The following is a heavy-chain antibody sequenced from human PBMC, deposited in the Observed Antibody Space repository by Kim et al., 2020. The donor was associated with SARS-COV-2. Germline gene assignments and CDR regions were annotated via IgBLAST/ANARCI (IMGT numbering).Heavy chain of an antibody. J-gene: IGHJ2*01. D-gene: IGHD3-10*01. CDR2: IYYSGST. Sequence: SETLSLTCTVSGGSISSYYWSWIRQPPGKGLEWIGYIYYSGSTNYNPSLKSRVTISVDTSKNQFSLKLSSVTAADTAVYYCARDTLSSRGYWYFDLWGRGTLVTVSS. CDR1: GGSISSYY. CDR3: ARDTLSSRGYWYFDL. V-gene: IGHV4-59*13.